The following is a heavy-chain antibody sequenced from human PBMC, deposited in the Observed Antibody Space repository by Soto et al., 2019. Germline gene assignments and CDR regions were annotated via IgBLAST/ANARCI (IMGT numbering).Heavy chain of an antibody. J-gene: IGHJ4*02. Sequence: EVQLLESGGGLVQPGGSLRLSCAASGFTFSSYAMSWVRQATGKGLEWVSAISGSGGSTYYADSVKGRFTISRENSKNTLYLQMNRLRAADSAVYYCAKDRQQLVNWGQGTLVTVSS. D-gene: IGHD6-13*01. CDR2: ISGSGGST. V-gene: IGHV3-23*01. CDR1: GFTFSSYA. CDR3: AKDRQQLVN.